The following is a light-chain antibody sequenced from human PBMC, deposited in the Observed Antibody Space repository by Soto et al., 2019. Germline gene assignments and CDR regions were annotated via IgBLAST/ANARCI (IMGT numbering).Light chain of an antibody. CDR1: QSIGSF. CDR2: DAS. CDR3: QQRGNWPPT. J-gene: IGKJ3*01. Sequence: EIVLTQSPATLSLYPGERATLSCRASQSIGSFLAWYQQKPGQPPRLLIYDASNRATGIPGRFSGSGSGTDFTLTISSLEPEDFAFYYCQQRGNWPPTFGPGTKVNIK. V-gene: IGKV3-11*01.